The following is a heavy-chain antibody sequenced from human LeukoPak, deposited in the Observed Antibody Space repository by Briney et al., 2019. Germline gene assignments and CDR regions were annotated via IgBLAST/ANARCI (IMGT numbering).Heavy chain of an antibody. D-gene: IGHD6-13*01. J-gene: IGHJ6*02. Sequence: ASVKVSCKASEYTFTSYDIKWVRQATGQGLEWMGWMNPNSGNTGYAQKFQGRVTMTRNTSISTAYMELSSLRSEDTAVYYCATLTYSSSWYLTYYYYGMDVWGQGTTVTVSS. CDR3: ATLTYSSSWYLTYYYYGMDV. CDR1: EYTFTSYD. V-gene: IGHV1-8*01. CDR2: MNPNSGNT.